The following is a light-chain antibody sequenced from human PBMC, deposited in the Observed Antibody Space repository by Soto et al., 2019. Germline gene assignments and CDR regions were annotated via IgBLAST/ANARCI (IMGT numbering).Light chain of an antibody. J-gene: IGKJ1*01. Sequence: IVMTQSPATLSVSPEERATLSCRASQTVSSSSLAWYQQKPGQAPRLLIYGASSRATGIPDRFSGSGSGTDFTLTISRLEPEDFAVYYCQQYGSSSWTFGQGTKVDIK. V-gene: IGKV3-20*01. CDR2: GAS. CDR1: QTVSSSS. CDR3: QQYGSSSWT.